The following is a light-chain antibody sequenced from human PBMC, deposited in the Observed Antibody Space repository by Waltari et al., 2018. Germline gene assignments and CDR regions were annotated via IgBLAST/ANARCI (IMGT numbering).Light chain of an antibody. V-gene: IGKV3-15*01. CDR3: QQFNDWPRT. J-gene: IGKJ1*01. CDR1: QSISIN. CDR2: EAS. Sequence: EVVITPSPATLSVSQGERATLSCRARQSISINMVWYQQSPCQAPRLLIYEASMRATDIPARFSGSGSGTEFTLTISSVQSEDAAVYYCQQFNDWPRTFGQGTKVEIK.